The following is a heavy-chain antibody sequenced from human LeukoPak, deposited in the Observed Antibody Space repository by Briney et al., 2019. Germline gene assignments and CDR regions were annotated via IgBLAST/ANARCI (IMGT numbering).Heavy chain of an antibody. Sequence: GGSLRLSCAASGFTFSSYSMNWVRQAPGKGLEWVSSISSSSSYIYYADSVKGRFTISRDNAKNSLYPQMNSLRAEDTAVYYCARSLNIDNYYYYGMDVWGQGTTVTVSS. V-gene: IGHV3-21*01. D-gene: IGHD1/OR15-1a*01. J-gene: IGHJ6*02. CDR2: ISSSSSYI. CDR3: ARSLNIDNYYYYGMDV. CDR1: GFTFSSYS.